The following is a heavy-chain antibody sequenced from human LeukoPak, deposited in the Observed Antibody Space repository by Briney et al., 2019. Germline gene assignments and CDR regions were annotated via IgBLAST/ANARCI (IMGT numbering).Heavy chain of an antibody. V-gene: IGHV1-2*02. CDR2: INPSSGGT. CDR1: GYTFTGYY. Sequence: GASVKVSCKASGYTFTGYYMHWVRQAPGQGLEWMGWINPSSGGTNYAQKFQGRVTMTRDTSISTAFMELSRLRSDDTAVYYCASHLYSSSFVDYWGQGTLVTVSS. J-gene: IGHJ4*02. D-gene: IGHD6-6*01. CDR3: ASHLYSSSFVDY.